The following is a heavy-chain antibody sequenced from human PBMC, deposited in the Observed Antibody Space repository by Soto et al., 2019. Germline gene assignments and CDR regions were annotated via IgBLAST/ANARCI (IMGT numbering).Heavy chain of an antibody. J-gene: IGHJ4*02. CDR1: GFTFTSSA. CDR2: IVVGSGNT. D-gene: IGHD2-15*01. CDR3: AAYRELGYCSGGSCYGLSRALDY. Sequence: ASVKVSCKASGFTFTSSAMQWVRQARGQRLEWIGWIVVGSGNTNYAQKFQERVTITRDMSTSTAYMELSSLGSEDTAVYYCAAYRELGYCSGGSCYGLSRALDYWGQGTLVTVSS. V-gene: IGHV1-58*02.